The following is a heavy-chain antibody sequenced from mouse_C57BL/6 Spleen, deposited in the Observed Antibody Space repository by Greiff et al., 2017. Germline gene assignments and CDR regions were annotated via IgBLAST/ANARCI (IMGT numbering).Heavy chain of an antibody. CDR1: GYAFTNYW. V-gene: IGHV1-54*01. CDR3: AISGGDYEYAIDY. CDR2: INPGSGGT. Sequence: VQLQQSGAELVRPGTSVKVSCKASGYAFTNYWIEWVKQRPGQGLEWIGVINPGSGGTNYNEKFKGKATLTADKASSTAYMQLSSLTSEDSAVYFCAISGGDYEYAIDYWGQGTSLTVSS. J-gene: IGHJ2*02. D-gene: IGHD2-13*01.